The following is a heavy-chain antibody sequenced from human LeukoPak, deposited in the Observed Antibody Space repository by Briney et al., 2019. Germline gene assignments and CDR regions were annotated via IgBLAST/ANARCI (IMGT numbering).Heavy chain of an antibody. CDR2: INPNSGGT. D-gene: IGHD6-13*01. V-gene: IGHV1-2*02. CDR1: GYTFTGYY. CDR3: AREGQYSSSWYGDNWFDP. J-gene: IGHJ5*02. Sequence: VVSVKVSCKASGYTFTGYYMHWVRQAPGQGLEWMGWINPNSGGTNYAQKFQGRVTMTRDTSISTAYMELSRLRSDDTAMYYRAREGQYSSSWYGDNWFDPWGQGTLVTVSS.